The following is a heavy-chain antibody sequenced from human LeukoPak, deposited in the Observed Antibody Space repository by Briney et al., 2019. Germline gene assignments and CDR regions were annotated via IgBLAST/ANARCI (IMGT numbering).Heavy chain of an antibody. CDR1: GIPFSDFY. V-gene: IGHV3-11*03. D-gene: IGHD6-13*01. Sequence: GGSLRLSCVVSGIPFSDFYMNWIRQAPGKGLEWISYVSSSSSYTDYAESVKDRFSISRDNAKSALYLEMSDPRVEDTAVYYCAAGTAADYWGQGTLVIVSS. CDR3: AAGTAADY. CDR2: VSSSSSYT. J-gene: IGHJ4*02.